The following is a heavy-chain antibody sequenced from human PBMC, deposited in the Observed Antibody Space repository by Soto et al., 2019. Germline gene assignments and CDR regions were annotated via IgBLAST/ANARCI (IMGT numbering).Heavy chain of an antibody. CDR1: GYTFTSYS. CDR2: INAGNGNT. V-gene: IGHV1-3*01. Sequence: ASVEVSCKASGYTFTSYSMHWVRQAPGQRLEWMGWINAGNGNTKYSQKFQGRVTITRDTSASTAYMELSSLRSEDTAVYYCARDPSYYGMDVWGQGTTVTVSS. J-gene: IGHJ6*02. CDR3: ARDPSYYGMDV.